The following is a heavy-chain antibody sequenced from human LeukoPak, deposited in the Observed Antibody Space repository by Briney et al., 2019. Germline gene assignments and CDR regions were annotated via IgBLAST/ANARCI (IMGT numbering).Heavy chain of an antibody. V-gene: IGHV1-2*02. J-gene: IGHJ4*02. CDR3: ARDGYCSSTGCRLFDY. Sequence: GASVKVSCKASGYTFTGYYMHWVRQAPGQGLEWMGWINPNSGGTNYAQKFQGRVTMTRDTSISTAYMELSRLRSDDTAVYYCARDGYCSSTGCRLFDYWGQGTLVTVSS. CDR1: GYTFTGYY. CDR2: INPNSGGT. D-gene: IGHD2-2*01.